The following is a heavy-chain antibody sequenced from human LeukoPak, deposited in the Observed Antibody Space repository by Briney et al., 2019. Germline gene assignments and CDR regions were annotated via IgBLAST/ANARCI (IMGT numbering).Heavy chain of an antibody. J-gene: IGHJ6*02. CDR2: ISYDGSDK. V-gene: IGHV3-30*18. CDR3: AKDLSVPALSV. D-gene: IGHD2/OR15-2a*01. Sequence: GGSLRLSCAASGFTFSSYSMNWVRQAPGKGLEWLAAISYDGSDKYFADSVKGRFTISRDNSKNTLYLQMNSLRAEDTAVYYCAKDLSVPALSVWGQGTTVTVSS. CDR1: GFTFSSYS.